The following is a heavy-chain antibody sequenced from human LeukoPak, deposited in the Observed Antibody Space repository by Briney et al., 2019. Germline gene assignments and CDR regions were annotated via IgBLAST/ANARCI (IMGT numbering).Heavy chain of an antibody. J-gene: IGHJ3*02. CDR3: AKDKRDGTATWDAFDI. Sequence: GGSLRLSCAASGFTFSSYAMTWVRQAPGKGLEWVSAISGRGGSTYYADSVKGRCTISRDNSRNTLYLQVNSLRAEDMALYYCAKDKRDGTATWDAFDIWGQGTMVTVSS. CDR1: GFTFSSYA. D-gene: IGHD2-21*02. CDR2: ISGRGGST. V-gene: IGHV3-23*01.